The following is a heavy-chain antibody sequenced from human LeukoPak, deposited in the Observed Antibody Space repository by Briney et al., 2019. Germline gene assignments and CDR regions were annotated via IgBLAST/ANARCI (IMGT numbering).Heavy chain of an antibody. Sequence: GGSLRLSCAASGFTVSKDYMIWVRQAPGKGLEWVSLIYSGGYTYYADSVRGRFTISRDNSKNTLYLQKSSLRAEDTAVYYCARARGGLVRFNYWGQGTLVTVSS. J-gene: IGHJ4*02. CDR2: IYSGGYT. CDR3: ARARGGLVRFNY. CDR1: GFTVSKDY. V-gene: IGHV3-53*01. D-gene: IGHD3/OR15-3a*01.